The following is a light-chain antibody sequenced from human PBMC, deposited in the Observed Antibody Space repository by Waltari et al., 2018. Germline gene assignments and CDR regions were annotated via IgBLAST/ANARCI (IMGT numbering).Light chain of an antibody. CDR1: GSDIGYYSY. CDR2: DVS. J-gene: IGLJ2*01. CDR3: SSYTRSSTHVI. Sequence: QSALTQPASVSGSPGQSITISCTGTGSDIGYYSYVFWYQQHPGKAPKLMIYDVSNRPSGVSKRFSGSKSGNTAALTISGLQAEDEADYYCSSYTRSSTHVIFGGGTKLTVL. V-gene: IGLV2-14*03.